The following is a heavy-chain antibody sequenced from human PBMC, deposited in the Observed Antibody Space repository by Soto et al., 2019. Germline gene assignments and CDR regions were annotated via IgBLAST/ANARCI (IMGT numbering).Heavy chain of an antibody. CDR3: ASGIQLWLRRINNGYSG. J-gene: IGHJ4*02. Sequence: QVQLVQSGAEVKKPESSVKVSCKAPGGTFSTYAISWVRQAPGQGLEWMGGIIPMFGTANYAQRFQDRVTITGDESTNTVYMGLSSLRSEDTAVYFCASGIQLWLRRINNGYSGWGQGTLVTVSS. V-gene: IGHV1-69*12. CDR1: GGTFSTYA. D-gene: IGHD5-18*01. CDR2: IIPMFGTA.